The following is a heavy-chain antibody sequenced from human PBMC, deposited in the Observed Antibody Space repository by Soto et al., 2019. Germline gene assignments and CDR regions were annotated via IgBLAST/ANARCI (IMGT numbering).Heavy chain of an antibody. Sequence: GGSLRLSCAASGFTFSSYAMHWVRQAPGKGLEWVAVISYDGSNKYYADSVKGRFTISRDNSKNTLYLQMNSLRAEDTAVYYCARDRGSGWRNWLDPWGQGTLVTVSS. V-gene: IGHV3-30-3*01. CDR2: ISYDGSNK. J-gene: IGHJ5*02. D-gene: IGHD6-19*01. CDR1: GFTFSSYA. CDR3: ARDRGSGWRNWLDP.